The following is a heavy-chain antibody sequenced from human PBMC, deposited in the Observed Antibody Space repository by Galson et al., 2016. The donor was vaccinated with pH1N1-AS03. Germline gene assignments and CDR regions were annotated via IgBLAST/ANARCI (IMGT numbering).Heavy chain of an antibody. CDR1: GFIFDDYA. J-gene: IGHJ4*02. CDR3: VKEGGNRSSSVFEY. CDR2: ISWNSGST. D-gene: IGHD6-6*01. Sequence: SLRLSCAASGFIFDDYAMHWVRQAPGKGLEWVSGISWNSGSTVYADSVKGRFTISRDNAKNSLYLQMNSLRVEDTALYYCVKEGGNRSSSVFEYWGQGTWVTVSS. V-gene: IGHV3-9*01.